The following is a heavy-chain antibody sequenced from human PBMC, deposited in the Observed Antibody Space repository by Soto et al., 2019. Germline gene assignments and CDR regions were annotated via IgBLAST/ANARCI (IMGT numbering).Heavy chain of an antibody. CDR2: IIPILGIA. V-gene: IGHV1-69*02. CDR3: ARSRVRDYYGMDV. Sequence: GASVKVSCKASGGTFSSYTISWVRQAPGQGLEWMGRIIPILGIANYAQKFQGRVTITADKSTSTAYMELSSLRSEDTAVYYCARSRVRDYYGMDVWGQGTTVTVSS. CDR1: GGTFSSYT. J-gene: IGHJ6*02.